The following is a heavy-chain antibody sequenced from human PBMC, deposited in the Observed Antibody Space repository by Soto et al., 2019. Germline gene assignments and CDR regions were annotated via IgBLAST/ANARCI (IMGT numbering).Heavy chain of an antibody. CDR1: GYTFTSNY. D-gene: IGHD2-15*01. J-gene: IGHJ6*02. Sequence: ASAKLSCKASGYTFTSNYMHWVRQAHGQGLEWMGIINPSGGSTSYAQKFQGRVTMTRDTSTSTVYMELSSLRSEDTAVYYCARESCGGSCYLDYYYYYGMDVWGQGTTVTVSS. CDR3: ARESCGGSCYLDYYYYYGMDV. V-gene: IGHV1-46*01. CDR2: INPSGGST.